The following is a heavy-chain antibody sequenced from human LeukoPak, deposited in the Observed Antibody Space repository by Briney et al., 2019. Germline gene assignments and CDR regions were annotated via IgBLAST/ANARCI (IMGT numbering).Heavy chain of an antibody. CDR1: GFTVSSNY. CDR2: IYSGGST. CDR3: AKEGITMVRGVIFNYYYMDV. V-gene: IGHV3-53*05. J-gene: IGHJ6*03. D-gene: IGHD3-10*01. Sequence: PGGSLRLSCAASGFTVSSNYMSWVRQAPGKGLEWVSVIYSGGSTYYADSVKGRFTISRDNSKNTLYLQMNSLRAEDTAVYYCAKEGITMVRGVIFNYYYMDVWGKGTTLTVPS.